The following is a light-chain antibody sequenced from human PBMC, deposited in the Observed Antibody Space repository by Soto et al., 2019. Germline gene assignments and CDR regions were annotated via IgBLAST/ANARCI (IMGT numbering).Light chain of an antibody. J-gene: IGLJ1*01. Sequence: QSVLTQPASVSGSPGQSTTISCTGTSSDIGGYNYVSWCQQLPGEAPKLLIYHVSDPPSGGSTRFSGSKSGNTASLTISGLWAEDEGDYYCSSFTSRHTDVFGTGTKLTVL. CDR3: SSFTSRHTDV. CDR2: HVS. CDR1: SSDIGGYNY. V-gene: IGLV2-14*01.